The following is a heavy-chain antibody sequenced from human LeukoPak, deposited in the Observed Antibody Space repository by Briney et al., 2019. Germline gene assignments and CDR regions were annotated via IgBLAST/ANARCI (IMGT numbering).Heavy chain of an antibody. V-gene: IGHV1-69*05. D-gene: IGHD3-10*01. Sequence: SVKVSCKASGGTFSSYAISWVRQATGQGLEWMGGIIPIFGTANYAQTFQGRVTITTDESTSTAYMELCSLRSEDTDVYYCARRTFGGLFDYCGQGTLVTVSS. CDR2: IIPIFGTA. CDR1: GGTFSSYA. CDR3: ARRTFGGLFDY. J-gene: IGHJ4*02.